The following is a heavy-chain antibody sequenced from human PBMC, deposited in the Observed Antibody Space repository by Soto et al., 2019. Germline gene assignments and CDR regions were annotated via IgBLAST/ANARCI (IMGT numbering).Heavy chain of an antibody. V-gene: IGHV4-59*01. CDR2: IYHSGTA. Sequence: SETLSLTCTVSGGSMNYYYWSWIRQPPGKGLEWIGYIYHSGTAEYNPSLKSRVTLSVDTSKSQFSLRMSPVTTADTAVYYCARDRAIISAPTKEYVFEIWGQGTMVTVS. CDR1: GGSMNYYY. J-gene: IGHJ3*02. CDR3: ARDRAIISAPTKEYVFEI. D-gene: IGHD5-12*01.